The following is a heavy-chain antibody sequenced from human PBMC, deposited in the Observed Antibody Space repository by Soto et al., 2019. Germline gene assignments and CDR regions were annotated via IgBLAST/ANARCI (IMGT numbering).Heavy chain of an antibody. CDR3: ARANSGSYYYGMDV. J-gene: IGHJ6*02. V-gene: IGHV3-13*05. CDR2: IGTAGDP. D-gene: IGHD3-10*01. Sequence: GGSLILSCSASGFTFSVYDMHLVLQATGKGLEWVSAIGTAGDPYYPGSVKGRFTISRENAKNSLYLQMNSLRAGDTAVYYCARANSGSYYYGMDVWGQGTTVTVS. CDR1: GFTFSVYD.